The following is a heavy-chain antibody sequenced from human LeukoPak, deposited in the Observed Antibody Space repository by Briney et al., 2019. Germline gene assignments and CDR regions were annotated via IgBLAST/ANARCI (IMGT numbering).Heavy chain of an antibody. CDR2: ISGRRDST. V-gene: IGHV3-23*01. Sequence: GGSLRLSCAASGFTFSSYGMSWVRQAPGKGLEWVSTISGRRDSTSYADSVKGRFTISRDNSKNTLYLQMNSLRSEDTAVYYCARDLAAAVYPPIDWFDPWGQGTLVTVSS. CDR1: GFTFSSYG. CDR3: ARDLAAAVYPPIDWFDP. J-gene: IGHJ5*02. D-gene: IGHD6-13*01.